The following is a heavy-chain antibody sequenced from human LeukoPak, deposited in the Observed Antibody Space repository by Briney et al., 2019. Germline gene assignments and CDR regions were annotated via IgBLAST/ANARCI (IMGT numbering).Heavy chain of an antibody. CDR2: INAGNGNT. V-gene: IGHV1-3*01. D-gene: IGHD3-9*01. J-gene: IGHJ5*02. CDR1: GYTFTSYA. CDR3: ARVTGEYFDWFLNWFDP. Sequence: ASVKVSCKASGYTFTSYAMHGVRQAPGQRLEWMGWINAGNGNTKYSQKFQGRVTITRDTSASTAYMELSSLRSEDTAVYYCARVTGEYFDWFLNWFDPWGQGTLVTVSS.